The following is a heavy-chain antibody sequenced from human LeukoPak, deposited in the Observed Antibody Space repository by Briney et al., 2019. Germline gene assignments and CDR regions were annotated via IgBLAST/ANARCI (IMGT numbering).Heavy chain of an antibody. J-gene: IGHJ4*02. V-gene: IGHV3-74*01. CDR3: ARGYGSG. CDR2: INSDGSYA. CDR1: GFTFSSYW. D-gene: IGHD6-19*01. Sequence: PGGSLRLSCAASGFTFSSYWMHWVRQAPGKGLVWVSRINSDGSYASYADSVKGRFAISRDSARNTLYLQMNNLRAEDTAVYYCARGYGSGWGQGTLVTVSS.